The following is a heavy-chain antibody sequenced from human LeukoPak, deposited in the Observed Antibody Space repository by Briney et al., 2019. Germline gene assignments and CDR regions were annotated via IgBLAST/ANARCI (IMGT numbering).Heavy chain of an antibody. V-gene: IGHV3-23*01. CDR1: GFTFSSYA. CDR3: AKGRYDFWSGFRPGDAFDI. Sequence: GGSLRLSCAASGFTFSSYAMSWVRQAPGKGLEWVSAISGSGGSTYYADSVKGRFTISRDNSKNTLYLQMNSLRAEDTAVYYCAKGRYDFWSGFRPGDAFDIWGQGTMVTVSS. CDR2: ISGSGGST. J-gene: IGHJ3*02. D-gene: IGHD3-3*01.